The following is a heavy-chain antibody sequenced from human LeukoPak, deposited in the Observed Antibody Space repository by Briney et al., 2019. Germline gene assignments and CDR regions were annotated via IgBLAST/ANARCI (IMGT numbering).Heavy chain of an antibody. Sequence: GRSLRLSCAASGFTFSSYWIHWLRQAPGKGLVWVSRINSDGSTTSYADSVKGRFTTSRDNAKNTLYLQMNSLRAEDTAVYYCAKDRSTVPAAAILNYYYYGMDVWGQGTTVTVSS. CDR2: INSDGSTT. CDR1: GFTFSSYW. D-gene: IGHD2-2*01. CDR3: AKDRSTVPAAAILNYYYYGMDV. V-gene: IGHV3-74*01. J-gene: IGHJ6*02.